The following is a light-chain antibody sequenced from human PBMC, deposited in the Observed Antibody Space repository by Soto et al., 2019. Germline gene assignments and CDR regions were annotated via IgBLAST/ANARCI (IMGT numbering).Light chain of an antibody. V-gene: IGLV1-44*01. CDR3: AAWDDSLNGPV. CDR1: SSNIGSNT. CDR2: SNN. Sequence: QSVLTQPPSASGTPGQRVTISCSGSSSNIGSNTVNWYQHLPGTAPKLLMYSNNQRPSGVPARFSGSKSGTSASLAISGLQSEDEADYYCAAWDDSLNGPVFGGGTKLTVL. J-gene: IGLJ2*01.